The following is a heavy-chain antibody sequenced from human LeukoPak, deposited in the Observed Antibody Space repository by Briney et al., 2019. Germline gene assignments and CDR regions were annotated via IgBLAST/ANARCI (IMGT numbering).Heavy chain of an antibody. V-gene: IGHV1-8*01. D-gene: IGHD2-8*01. CDR3: ARNPTLDIVLMVYDNWFDP. CDR1: GYPFTSYD. CDR2: MNPNSGNT. J-gene: IGHJ5*02. Sequence: ASVKVSCKTSGYPFTSYDINWVRQATGQGLEWMGWMNPNSGNTGYAQKFQGRVTMTRNTSISTAYMELSSLRSEDTAVYYCARNPTLDIVLMVYDNWFDPWGQGTLVTVSS.